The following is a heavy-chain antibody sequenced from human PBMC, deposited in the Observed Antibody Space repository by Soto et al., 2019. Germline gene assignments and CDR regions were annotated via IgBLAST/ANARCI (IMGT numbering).Heavy chain of an antibody. D-gene: IGHD6-6*01. J-gene: IGHJ1*01. CDR1: GFTFSSYG. CDR2: IWYDGSNK. CDR3: ARELLSGYSSSGSGY. V-gene: IGHV3-33*01. Sequence: QVQLVESGGGVVQPGRSLRLSCAASGFTFSSYGMHWVRQAPGKGLELVAVIWYDGSNKYYADSVKGRFTISRDNSKNTLYLQMSSLRAEDTAVYYCARELLSGYSSSGSGYWGQGTLVTVSS.